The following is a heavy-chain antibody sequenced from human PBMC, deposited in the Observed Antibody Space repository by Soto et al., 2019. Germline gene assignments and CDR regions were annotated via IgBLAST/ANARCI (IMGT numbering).Heavy chain of an antibody. CDR1: GFTFSTYW. J-gene: IGHJ4*02. D-gene: IGHD3-16*01. Sequence: GGSLRLSCAASGFTFSTYWMSWVRQAPGKGLEWVANIKQVKNEIYYADSVKGRFTISRDNAKNSLYLQMNGLRVEDTAVYFCARDKEDRGASGSRFDYWGQGGLVTVSS. CDR3: ARDKEDRGASGSRFDY. V-gene: IGHV3-7*01. CDR2: IKQVKNEI.